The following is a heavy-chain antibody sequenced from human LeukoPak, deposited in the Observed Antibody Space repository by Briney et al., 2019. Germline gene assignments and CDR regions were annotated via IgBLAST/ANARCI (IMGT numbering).Heavy chain of an antibody. Sequence: PGGSLRLSCAASGFTFSSYSMNWVRQAPGKGLEWVSYISSSSSTIYYADSVKGRFTISRDNAKNSLYLQMNSLRAEDTAVYYCARDGDTAPRRPIDYWGQGTLVTVSS. J-gene: IGHJ4*02. CDR3: ARDGDTAPRRPIDY. CDR1: GFTFSSYS. V-gene: IGHV3-48*04. D-gene: IGHD5-18*01. CDR2: ISSSSSTI.